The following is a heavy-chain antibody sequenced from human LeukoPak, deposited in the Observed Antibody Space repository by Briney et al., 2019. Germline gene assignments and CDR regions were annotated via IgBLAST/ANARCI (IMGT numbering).Heavy chain of an antibody. V-gene: IGHV3-73*01. J-gene: IGHJ5*02. CDR3: TRDRGTYNWFDP. CDR2: IDKKDNLYAT. D-gene: IGHD2-15*01. CDR1: GFTFSGSA. Sequence: GGSLRLSCAASGFTFSGSAVHWVRQSSGKGLEWIGHIDKKDNLYATAYAESVKGRFTISRDDSKDTAFLHMDSLKTEDTALYYCTRDRGTYNWFDPWGQGTLVTVSS.